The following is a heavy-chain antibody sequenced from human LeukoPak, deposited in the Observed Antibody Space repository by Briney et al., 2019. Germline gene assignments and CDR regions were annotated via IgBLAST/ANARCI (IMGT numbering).Heavy chain of an antibody. D-gene: IGHD6-13*01. V-gene: IGHV3-53*01. CDR3: AKDGQSGSWNGWYYFDY. CDR2: IYSGGST. CDR1: GFTVSSNY. Sequence: GGSLRLSCAVSGFTVSSNYMSWVRQAPGKGLEWVSVIYSGGSTYYADSVKGRFTISRDNSKNTLYLHMNSLRAEDTAVYYCAKDGQSGSWNGWYYFDYWGQGTLVTVSS. J-gene: IGHJ4*02.